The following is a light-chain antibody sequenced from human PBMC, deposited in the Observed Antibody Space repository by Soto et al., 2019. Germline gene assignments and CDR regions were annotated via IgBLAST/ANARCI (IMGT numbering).Light chain of an antibody. Sequence: EIVMTQSPATLSVSPGERATLSCRASQSVSSNLAWYQQKPGQAPRLLIYGASTRATGIPARFSGSGSGTALTRATSSIQTEEFAIYFCLQYNNWPPNRTSGQRTK. V-gene: IGKV3-15*01. CDR3: LQYNNWPPNRT. CDR2: GAS. J-gene: IGKJ1*01. CDR1: QSVSSN.